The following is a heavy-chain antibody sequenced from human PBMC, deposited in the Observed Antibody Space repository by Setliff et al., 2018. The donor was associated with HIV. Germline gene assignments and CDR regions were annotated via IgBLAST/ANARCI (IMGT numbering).Heavy chain of an antibody. V-gene: IGHV4-38-2*01. CDR1: GFSISRSYY. CDR2: VYHSGST. Sequence: SETLSLTCAVSGFSISRSYYWAWIRQPPGKGLEWIASVYHSGSTYYNPSLKSRVAISVDTSKNQFPLKLSSVTAADTAVYYCARQRGGRVTIFGVSGGWFDPWGQGTLVTVSS. D-gene: IGHD3-3*01. CDR3: ARQRGGRVTIFGVSGGWFDP. J-gene: IGHJ5*02.